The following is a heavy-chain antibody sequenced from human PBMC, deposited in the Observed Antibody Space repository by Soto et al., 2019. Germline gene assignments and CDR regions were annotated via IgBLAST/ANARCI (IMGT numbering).Heavy chain of an antibody. D-gene: IGHD6-13*01. J-gene: IGHJ4*02. CDR2: ISSSSSYI. V-gene: IGHV3-21*01. CDR1: GFTFSSYS. CDR3: ARDLAAAGTWSY. Sequence: GGSLRLSCAASGFTFSSYSMNWVRQAPGKGLEWVSSISSSSSYIYYADSVKGRFTISRDNAKNSLYLQMNSLRAEDTALYYCARDLAAAGTWSYWGQGTLVTVSS.